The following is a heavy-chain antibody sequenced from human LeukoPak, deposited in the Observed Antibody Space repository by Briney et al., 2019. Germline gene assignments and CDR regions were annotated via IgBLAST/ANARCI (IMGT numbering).Heavy chain of an antibody. D-gene: IGHD3-10*01. CDR1: GFTFSDHY. J-gene: IGHJ4*02. Sequence: LRLSCAASGFTFSDHYMSWIRQPPGKGLEWIGYIYYSGSTYYNPSLKSRVTISVDTSKNQFSLKLSSVTAADTAVYYCARGAMVRGATHFDYWGQGTLVTVSS. V-gene: IGHV4-30-4*01. CDR2: IYYSGST. CDR3: ARGAMVRGATHFDY.